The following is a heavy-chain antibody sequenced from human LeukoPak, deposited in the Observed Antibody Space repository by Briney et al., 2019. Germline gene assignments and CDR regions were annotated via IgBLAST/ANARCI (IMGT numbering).Heavy chain of an antibody. CDR3: ARQTGSGLFILP. D-gene: IGHD3/OR15-3a*01. Sequence: SETLSLTCTVSGGSISSSSSSWGWIRQPPGKGLQWIGSIYYSGSTYYNPSLKSRVTISVDTSKNQFSLKLSSVTAADTAVYYCARQTGSGLFILPGGQGTLATVSS. CDR2: IYYSGST. J-gene: IGHJ4*02. CDR1: GGSISSSSSS. V-gene: IGHV4-39*01.